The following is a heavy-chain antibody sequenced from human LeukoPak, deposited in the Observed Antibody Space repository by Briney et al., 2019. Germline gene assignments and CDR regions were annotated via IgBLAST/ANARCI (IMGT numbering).Heavy chain of an antibody. CDR3: ARLWGRGFVVVPAAIDY. Sequence: ASVKVSCKASGGTFSSYAISWVRQAPGQGLEWMGGIIPIFGTANYAQKFQGRVTITTDESTSTAYMELSSLRSEDTAVYYCARLWGRGFVVVPAAIDYWGQGTLVTVSS. V-gene: IGHV1-69*05. J-gene: IGHJ4*02. CDR2: IIPIFGTA. D-gene: IGHD2-2*01. CDR1: GGTFSSYA.